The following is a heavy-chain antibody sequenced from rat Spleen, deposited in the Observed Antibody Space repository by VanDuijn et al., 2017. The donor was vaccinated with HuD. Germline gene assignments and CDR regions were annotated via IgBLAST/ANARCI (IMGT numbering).Heavy chain of an antibody. CDR2: IWSGGST. J-gene: IGHJ2*01. CDR3: ASGIHDF. CDR1: GFSLTSNS. V-gene: IGHV2-1*01. D-gene: IGHD1-4*01. Sequence: QVQLKESGPGLVQPSQTLSLTCTVSGFSLTSNSVSWVRQPPGKGLEWMGAIWSGGSTDYASSLKSRLSISRDTSRDQVFLKMSSLQIEDTAMYFCASGIHDFWGQGVMVTVSS.